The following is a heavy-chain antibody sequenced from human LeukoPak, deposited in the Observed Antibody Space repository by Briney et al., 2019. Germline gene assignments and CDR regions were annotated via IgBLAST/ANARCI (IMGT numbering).Heavy chain of an antibody. V-gene: IGHV4-30-2*01. Sequence: ASETLSLTCAVSGGSISSGGYSWSWIRQPPGKGLEWIGYIYHSGSTYYNPPLKSRVTISVDRSKNQFSLKLSSVTAADTAVYYCARAAHAFDIWGQGTMVTVSS. CDR1: GGSISSGGYS. D-gene: IGHD6-6*01. J-gene: IGHJ3*02. CDR2: IYHSGST. CDR3: ARAAHAFDI.